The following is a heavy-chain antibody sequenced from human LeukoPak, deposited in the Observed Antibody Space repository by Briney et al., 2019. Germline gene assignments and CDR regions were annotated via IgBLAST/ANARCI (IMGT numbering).Heavy chain of an antibody. Sequence: SETLSLTCTVSGGSISSYYWSWIRQPPGKGLEWIGYIYYSGSTNYNPSLKSRVTIPVDTSKNQFSLKLSSVTAADTAVYYCARVFCSSTSCNIDYWGQGTLVTVSS. CDR1: GGSISSYY. CDR3: ARVFCSSTSCNIDY. V-gene: IGHV4-59*01. J-gene: IGHJ4*02. D-gene: IGHD2-2*01. CDR2: IYYSGST.